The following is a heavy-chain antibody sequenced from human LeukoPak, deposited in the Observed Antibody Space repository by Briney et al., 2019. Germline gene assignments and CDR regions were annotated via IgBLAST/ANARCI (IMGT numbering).Heavy chain of an antibody. J-gene: IGHJ4*02. CDR3: ARDPPGGYYYDSSGYYPGPNFDY. CDR2: ISAYTGNT. D-gene: IGHD3-22*01. CDR1: GYTFTSYG. Sequence: ASVKVSCKASGYTFTSYGISWVRQAPGQGLEWMGWISAYTGNTNYAQKLQGRVTMTTDTSTSTAYMELRSLRSDDTAVYYCARDPPGGYYYDSSGYYPGPNFDYWGQGTLVTVSS. V-gene: IGHV1-18*01.